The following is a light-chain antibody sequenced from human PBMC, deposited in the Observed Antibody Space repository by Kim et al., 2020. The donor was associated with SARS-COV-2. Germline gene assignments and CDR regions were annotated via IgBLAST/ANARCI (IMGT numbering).Light chain of an antibody. CDR2: QDT. V-gene: IGLV3-1*01. CDR1: KMGDKY. Sequence: VSPGQTATITCAGDKMGDKYVCWYQQKPGQSPVLVIYQDTKRPSGIPERFSGSNSGNTATLTISGTQAMDEADYYCQAWDSSTKGVFGGGTQLTVL. CDR3: QAWDSSTKGV. J-gene: IGLJ3*02.